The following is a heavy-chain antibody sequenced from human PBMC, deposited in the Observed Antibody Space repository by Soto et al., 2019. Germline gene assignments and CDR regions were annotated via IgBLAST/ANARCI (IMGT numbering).Heavy chain of an antibody. V-gene: IGHV3-23*01. J-gene: IGHJ5*02. CDR2: ISGSGGST. CDR1: GFTFSSYA. Sequence: EVQLLESGGGLVQPGGSLRLSCAASGFTFSSYAMSWVRQAPGKGLEWVSAISGSGGSTYYADSVKGRFTISIDNSKNTLYLQMNSLRAEDTAVYYCAKDRASGYLPPNGCDPWGQGTLVTVSS. D-gene: IGHD5-12*01. CDR3: AKDRASGYLPPNGCDP.